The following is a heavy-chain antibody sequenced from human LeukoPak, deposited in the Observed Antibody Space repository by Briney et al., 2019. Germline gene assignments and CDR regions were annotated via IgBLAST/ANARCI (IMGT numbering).Heavy chain of an antibody. V-gene: IGHV3-15*01. CDR3: TTASIVVAYYYYYYGMDV. CDR2: IKSKTDGGTT. D-gene: IGHD3-22*01. J-gene: IGHJ6*04. CDR1: GPTFSNAW. Sequence: GGSLRLSCAASGPTFSNAWMSWVRQAPGKGLEWVGRIKSKTDGGTTDYAAPVKGRFTISRDDSKNTLYLQMNSLKTEDTAVYYCTTASIVVAYYYYYYGMDVWGKGTTVTVSS.